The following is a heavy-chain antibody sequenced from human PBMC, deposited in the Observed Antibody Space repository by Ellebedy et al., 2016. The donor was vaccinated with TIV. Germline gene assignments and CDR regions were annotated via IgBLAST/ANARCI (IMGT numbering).Heavy chain of an antibody. CDR3: SNSQLD. J-gene: IGHJ4*02. CDR2: IRSKPYSYAT. V-gene: IGHV3-73*01. CDR1: GFTFSGSA. D-gene: IGHD1-1*01. Sequence: LSLTCAASGFTFSGSAMHWVRQASGKGPEWIGRIRSKPYSYATAYAPSVKGRFTISRDDSKNTAYLEMNSLKIEDTAVYYCSNSQLDWGQGTLVTVSS.